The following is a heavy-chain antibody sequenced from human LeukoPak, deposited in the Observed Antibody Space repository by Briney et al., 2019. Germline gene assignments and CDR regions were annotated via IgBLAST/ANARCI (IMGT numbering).Heavy chain of an antibody. CDR3: ARDGYSSSLDP. D-gene: IGHD6-13*01. CDR2: IYYSGST. V-gene: IGHV4-59*01. J-gene: IGHJ5*02. Sequence: SETLSLTCTVSGGSISSYYWSWIRQPPGKGLEWIGYIYYSGSTNYNPSLKSRVTISVDTSKNQFSLKLSSVTAADTAVYYCARDGYSSSLDPRGQGTLVTVSS. CDR1: GGSISSYY.